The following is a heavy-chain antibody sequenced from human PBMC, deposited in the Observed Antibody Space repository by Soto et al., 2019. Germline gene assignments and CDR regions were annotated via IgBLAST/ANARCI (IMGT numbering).Heavy chain of an antibody. CDR3: ARAATVTLGFDP. CDR1: GGTFSSYA. CDR2: IIPIFGTA. Sequence: QVQLVQSGAEVKKPGSSVKVSCNASGGTFSSYAISWVRQAPGQGLEWMGGIIPIFGTANYAQKFQGRVTIXAXASTSTAYMELSSLRSEDTAVYYCARAATVTLGFDPWGQGTLVTVSS. J-gene: IGHJ5*02. D-gene: IGHD4-17*01. V-gene: IGHV1-69*12.